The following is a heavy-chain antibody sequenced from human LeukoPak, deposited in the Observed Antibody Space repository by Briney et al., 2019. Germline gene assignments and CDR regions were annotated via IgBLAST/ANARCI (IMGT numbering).Heavy chain of an antibody. CDR2: ISGSGGST. D-gene: IGHD2-8*01. Sequence: GGSLRLSCAASGFTFSSYGMSWVRQAPGKGLEWVSAISGSGGSTYYADSVKGRFTISRDNSKNTLYLQMNSLRAEDTAVYYCAKEGVVLMVYAIPSQIDYWGQGTLVTVSS. V-gene: IGHV3-23*01. CDR1: GFTFSSYG. CDR3: AKEGVVLMVYAIPSQIDY. J-gene: IGHJ4*02.